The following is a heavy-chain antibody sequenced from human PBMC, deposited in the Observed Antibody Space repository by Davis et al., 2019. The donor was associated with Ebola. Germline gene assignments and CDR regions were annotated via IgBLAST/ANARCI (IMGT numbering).Heavy chain of an antibody. V-gene: IGHV1-2*06. CDR1: GHTFAGYY. CDR3: AREMATNLFYYGMDV. D-gene: IGHD5-24*01. Sequence: AASVKVSCKSSGHTFAGYYMHWVRQASGQGLEWVGRINPNGGGTKYAQKFQGRVTMTWDTSISTAYMEMRGLRSGDTAVYYCAREMATNLFYYGMDVWGKGTTVTVSS. J-gene: IGHJ6*04. CDR2: INPNGGGT.